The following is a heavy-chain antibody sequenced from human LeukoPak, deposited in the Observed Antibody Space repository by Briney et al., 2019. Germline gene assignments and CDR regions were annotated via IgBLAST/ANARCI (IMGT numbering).Heavy chain of an antibody. D-gene: IGHD2-15*01. Sequence: SETLSLTCNVSGGSISSYYWSWIRQPPGKGREWIGHIYYRGTTYYNPSLKSRVTISVNTSKNQFSRKLSAVTAADTAVYYCARNGWHDAFDIWGQGTMVTVSS. CDR1: GGSISSYY. J-gene: IGHJ3*02. CDR2: IYYRGTT. CDR3: ARNGWHDAFDI. V-gene: IGHV4-59*01.